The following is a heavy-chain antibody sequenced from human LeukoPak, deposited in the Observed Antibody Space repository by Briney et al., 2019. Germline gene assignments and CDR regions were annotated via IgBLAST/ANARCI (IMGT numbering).Heavy chain of an antibody. V-gene: IGHV4-34*01. J-gene: IGHJ4*02. CDR2: INHRGNT. CDR1: GGSFFGYH. Sequence: SETLSLTCAVSGGSFFGYHWNWILQTPGKGLEWIGEINHRGNTNYNPSLESRVTISVDTSKNQFSLTLRSVTAADTAVYYCARDPTTVVTVPYYFDDWGQGTRVTVSS. D-gene: IGHD4-23*01. CDR3: ARDPTTVVTVPYYFDD.